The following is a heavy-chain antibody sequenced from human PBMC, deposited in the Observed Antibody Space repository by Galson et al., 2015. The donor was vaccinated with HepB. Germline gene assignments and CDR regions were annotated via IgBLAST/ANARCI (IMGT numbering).Heavy chain of an antibody. D-gene: IGHD3-3*01. CDR3: ARNQYYDFWSGKGRNSYGMDV. CDR2: IIPIFGTA. V-gene: IGHV1-69*13. J-gene: IGHJ6*02. CDR1: GGTFSSYA. Sequence: SVKVSCKASGGTFSSYAISWVRQAPGQGLEWMGGIIPIFGTANYAQKFQGRVTITADESTSTAYMELSSLRSEDTAVYYCARNQYYDFWSGKGRNSYGMDVWGQGTTVTVSS.